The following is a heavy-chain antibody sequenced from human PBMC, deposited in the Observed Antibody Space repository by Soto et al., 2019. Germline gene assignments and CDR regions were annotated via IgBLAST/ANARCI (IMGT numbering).Heavy chain of an antibody. CDR2: IWYDGSHQ. CDR3: AREGYGGEARFDC. J-gene: IGHJ4*02. Sequence: QVKLVESGGGVVQPGRSLRLSCAASGFTFRSHGMHWVRQAPGKGLEWVAVIWYDGSHQYYGDTVKGRFTISRDNSKNTLSLQRNSLRAEDTDRYYCAREGYGGEARFDCWGQGTLVIVSS. CDR1: GFTFRSHG. D-gene: IGHD2-21*01. V-gene: IGHV3-33*01.